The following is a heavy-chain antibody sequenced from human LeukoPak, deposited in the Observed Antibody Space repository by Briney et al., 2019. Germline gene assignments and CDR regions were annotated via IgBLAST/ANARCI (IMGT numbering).Heavy chain of an antibody. J-gene: IGHJ6*04. D-gene: IGHD3-10*01. CDR1: GDSVSSNSAA. Sequence: SQTLSLTCAISGDSVSSNSAAWNWIRQSPSRGLEWLGRTYYRSKWYNDYAVSVKSRITINPDTSKNQFSLQLNSVTPEDTAVYYCARDELLWFGELLSSSYTPGGMDVWGKGTTVTVSS. CDR3: ARDELLWFGELLSSSYTPGGMDV. CDR2: TYYRSKWYN. V-gene: IGHV6-1*01.